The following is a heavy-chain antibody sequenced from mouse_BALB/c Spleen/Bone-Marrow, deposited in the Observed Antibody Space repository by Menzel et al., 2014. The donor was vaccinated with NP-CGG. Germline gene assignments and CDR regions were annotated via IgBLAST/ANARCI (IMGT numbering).Heavy chain of an antibody. J-gene: IGHJ4*01. Sequence: VQLKQSGTVLARPGASVKMSCKASGYTFTSYWMHWVKQRPGQGLEWIGAIYPGISDTSYNQKFKGKAKLTAVTSTTTDYMDLSSLTNEDSAVYYCTRSGNAMDYWGQGTSVTVSS. V-gene: IGHV1-5*01. CDR3: TRSGNAMDY. CDR2: IYPGISDT. CDR1: GYTFTSYW. D-gene: IGHD1-1*02.